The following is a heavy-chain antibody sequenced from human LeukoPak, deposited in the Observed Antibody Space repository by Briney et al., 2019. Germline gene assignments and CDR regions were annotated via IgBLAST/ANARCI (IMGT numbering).Heavy chain of an antibody. D-gene: IGHD4-11*01. CDR1: GLTFRTYA. CDR3: AKDPADYRGWFDY. CDR2: ITGSGGST. V-gene: IGHV3-23*01. J-gene: IGHJ4*02. Sequence: GGSLRLSCAASGLTFRTYAMSWVRQAPGKGLEWISTITGSGGSTYYTDSVKGRFTISRDNSKNTLFLQMDSLRAEDTAAYYCAKDPADYRGWFDYWGQGTLVTVSS.